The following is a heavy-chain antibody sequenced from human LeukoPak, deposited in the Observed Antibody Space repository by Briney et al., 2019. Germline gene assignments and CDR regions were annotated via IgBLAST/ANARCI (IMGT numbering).Heavy chain of an antibody. J-gene: IGHJ5*02. CDR2: INHSGST. CDR3: ARGGWLLLLTWFDP. V-gene: IGHV4-34*01. Sequence: KTSETLSLTCAVYGGSFSGYYWSWIRQPPGKGLEWIGEINHSGSTNYNPSLKSRVTISVDTSKNQFSLKLGSVTAADTAVYYCARGGWLLLLTWFDPWGQGTLVTVSS. CDR1: GGSFSGYY. D-gene: IGHD3-22*01.